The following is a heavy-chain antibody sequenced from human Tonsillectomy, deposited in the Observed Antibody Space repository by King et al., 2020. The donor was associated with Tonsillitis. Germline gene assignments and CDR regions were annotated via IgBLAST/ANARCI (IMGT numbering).Heavy chain of an antibody. J-gene: IGHJ5*02. Sequence: VQLVESGAEVKKPGSSVKVSCKASGGTFRNYTISWVRQAPGQGLEWMGGIIPIFGTANYAKKLQGRVTITADESTSTVYMELSSLRSEDTAVYYCARDLSLGDRIVGSSKGWLDPWGQGTLVTVSS. CDR1: GGTFRNYT. V-gene: IGHV1-69*01. D-gene: IGHD2-21*01. CDR3: ARDLSLGDRIVGSSKGWLDP. CDR2: IIPIFGTA.